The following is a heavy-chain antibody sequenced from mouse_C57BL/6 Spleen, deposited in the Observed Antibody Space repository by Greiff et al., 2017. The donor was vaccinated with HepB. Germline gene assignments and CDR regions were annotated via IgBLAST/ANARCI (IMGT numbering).Heavy chain of an antibody. J-gene: IGHJ2*01. CDR3: AKLRFFTTVVAKGYYFDY. CDR2: IWGDGST. D-gene: IGHD1-1*01. V-gene: IGHV2-3*01. CDR1: GFSLTSYG. Sequence: VQRVESGPGLVAPSQSLSITCTVSGFSLTSYGVSWVRQPPGKGLEWLGVIWGDGSTNYHSALISRLSISKDNSKSQVFLKLNSLQTDDTATYYCAKLRFFTTVVAKGYYFDYWGQGTTLTVSS.